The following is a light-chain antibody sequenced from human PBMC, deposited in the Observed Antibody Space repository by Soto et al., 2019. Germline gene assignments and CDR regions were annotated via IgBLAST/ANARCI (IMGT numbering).Light chain of an antibody. V-gene: IGLV2-23*02. CDR3: CSYSGSSTISVV. Sequence: QSALTQPASVSGSPGQSITISCTGTSSDVGGYNLVSWYQQHPGKAPKLMIYEVSKRPSGVSNRFSGSKSGNTASLTISGLQAEDEADYYCCSYSGSSTISVVFGGGTKLTVL. CDR2: EVS. J-gene: IGLJ2*01. CDR1: SSDVGGYNL.